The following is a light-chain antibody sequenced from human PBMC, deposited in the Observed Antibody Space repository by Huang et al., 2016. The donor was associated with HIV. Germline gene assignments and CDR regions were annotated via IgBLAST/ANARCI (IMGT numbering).Light chain of an antibody. CDR2: GAS. CDR3: QQRSDWPRT. Sequence: EIVLTQSPATLSLSPGERATLSCRASQRVSSYLDWYQQKAGQAPRLLIDGASNRATGIPARFSGSGSGTDFTLTISSLEPEDFAVYYCQQRSDWPRTFGQGTKLEIK. V-gene: IGKV3-11*01. J-gene: IGKJ2*01. CDR1: QRVSSY.